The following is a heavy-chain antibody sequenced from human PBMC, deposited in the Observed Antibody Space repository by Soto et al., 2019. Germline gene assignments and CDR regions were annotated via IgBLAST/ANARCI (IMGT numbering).Heavy chain of an antibody. Sequence: TSETLSLTCTVSGGSISSGGYYWSWIRQHPGKGLEWIGYIYYSGSTYYNPSLKSRVTISVDTSKNQFSLKLSSVTAADTAVYYCARDPRYGSGLFDPWGQGTLVTVSS. V-gene: IGHV4-31*03. CDR1: GGSISSGGYY. J-gene: IGHJ5*02. CDR2: IYYSGST. D-gene: IGHD3-10*01. CDR3: ARDPRYGSGLFDP.